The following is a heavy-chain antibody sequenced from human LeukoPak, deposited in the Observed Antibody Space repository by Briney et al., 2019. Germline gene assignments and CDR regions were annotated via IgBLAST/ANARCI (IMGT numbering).Heavy chain of an antibody. J-gene: IGHJ4*02. CDR1: GFTFSSYS. D-gene: IGHD3-10*01. CDR3: ARALWFGSRIPDY. CDR2: ISSSSSYI. V-gene: IGHV3-21*01. Sequence: GGSLRLSCAASGFTFSSYSMNWVRQAPGKGLEWVSSISSSSSYIYYADSVKGRFTISRDNAKNSLYLQMSSLRAEDTAVYYCARALWFGSRIPDYWGQGTLVTVSS.